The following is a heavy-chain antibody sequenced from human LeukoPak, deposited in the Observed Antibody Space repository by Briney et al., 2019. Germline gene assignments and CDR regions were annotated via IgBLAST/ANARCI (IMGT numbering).Heavy chain of an antibody. J-gene: IGHJ6*03. D-gene: IGHD6-13*01. CDR1: GFTFSSYW. CDR2: IKQDGSEK. Sequence: PGGSLRFSCAASGFTFSSYWMSWVRQAPGKGLEWVANIKQDGSEKYYVDSVKGRFTISRDNAKNSLYLQMNSLRAEDTAVYYCARVEQLVRYYYYYYYMDVWGKGTTVTIFS. CDR3: ARVEQLVRYYYYYYYMDV. V-gene: IGHV3-7*01.